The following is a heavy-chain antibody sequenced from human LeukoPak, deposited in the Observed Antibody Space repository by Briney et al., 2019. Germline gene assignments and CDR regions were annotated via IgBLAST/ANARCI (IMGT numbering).Heavy chain of an antibody. V-gene: IGHV4-34*01. J-gene: IGHJ4*02. Sequence: SETLSLTCAVYGGSFSGYYWSWIRQPPGKGLEWIGEINHSGSTNYNPSLKSRVTISVDTSKNQFSLKLSSVTAADTAVYYCARSRRSRYYYDSSGYYQNFDYWGQGTLVTVSS. D-gene: IGHD3-22*01. CDR2: INHSGST. CDR3: ARSRRSRYYYDSSGYYQNFDY. CDR1: GGSFSGYY.